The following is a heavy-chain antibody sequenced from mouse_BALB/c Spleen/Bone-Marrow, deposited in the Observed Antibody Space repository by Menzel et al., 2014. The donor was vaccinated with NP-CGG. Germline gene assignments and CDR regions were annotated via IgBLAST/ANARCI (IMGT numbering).Heavy chain of an antibody. CDR2: VWGDGST. CDR1: GFSLXGYG. J-gene: IGHJ4*01. Sequence: VHLVESGPGLVAPSQSLSITCTVSGFSLXGYGVNWVRQPPGKGLEWLGKVWGDGSTDYNSGLKSRLSISKDNSKSQVFLKMNSLQTDDTARYYCASNGGGAMDYWGQGTSVTVSS. V-gene: IGHV2-6-7*01. CDR3: ASNGGGAMDY.